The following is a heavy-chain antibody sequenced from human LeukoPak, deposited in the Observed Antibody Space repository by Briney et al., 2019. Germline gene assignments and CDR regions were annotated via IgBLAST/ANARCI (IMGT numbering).Heavy chain of an antibody. Sequence: SETLSLTCTVSGGSITSYYWGWIRQPPGKGLEWIGSIYYSGSTYYNPSLKSRVTISVDTSKNQFSLKLSSVTAADTAVYYCARHGSGTPYYYYMDVWGKGTTVTISS. D-gene: IGHD3-10*01. J-gene: IGHJ6*03. V-gene: IGHV4-39*01. CDR1: GGSITSYY. CDR3: ARHGSGTPYYYYMDV. CDR2: IYYSGST.